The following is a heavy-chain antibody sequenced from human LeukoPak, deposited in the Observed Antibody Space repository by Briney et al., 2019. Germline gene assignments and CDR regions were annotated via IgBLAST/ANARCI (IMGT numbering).Heavy chain of an antibody. CDR2: IIPILGIA. J-gene: IGHJ4*02. V-gene: IGHV1-69*04. D-gene: IGHD3-22*01. CDR3: AGLSEDYYDSSGALGYFDY. CDR1: GGTFSSYA. Sequence: ASVKVSCKASGGTFSSYAISWVRQAPGQGLEWMGRIIPILGIANYAQKFQGRVTITADKSTSTAYMELSSLRSEDTAVYYCAGLSEDYYDSSGALGYFDYWGQGTLVTVSS.